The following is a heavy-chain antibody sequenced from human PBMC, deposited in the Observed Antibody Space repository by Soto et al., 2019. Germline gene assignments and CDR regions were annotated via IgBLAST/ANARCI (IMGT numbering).Heavy chain of an antibody. CDR2: ISGSGGST. D-gene: IGHD6-19*01. CDR3: AKWSRQWLSAFDY. J-gene: IGHJ4*02. CDR1: GFTFSSYA. Sequence: GSLRLSCAASGFTFSSYAMSWVRQTPEKGLEWVSGISGSGGSTYYADSVKGRFTISRDNSKNTLYLQMNSLRAEDTAIYYCAKWSRQWLSAFDYWGQGTLVTVSS. V-gene: IGHV3-23*01.